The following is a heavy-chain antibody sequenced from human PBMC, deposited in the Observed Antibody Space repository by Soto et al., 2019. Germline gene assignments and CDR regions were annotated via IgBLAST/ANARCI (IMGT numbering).Heavy chain of an antibody. Sequence: QVQLVESGGGVVQPGRSLRLSCAAAGFTFSTYGIHWVRQAPGKGLEWVAVRWYDGSNNYYAESVKGRFTISRDNAKNTLYMQINSLRAEDTAVYYCARGIRDYYGMEVWGQGTTVTVSS. CDR3: ARGIRDYYGMEV. J-gene: IGHJ6*02. D-gene: IGHD5-18*01. CDR2: RWYDGSNN. V-gene: IGHV3-33*01. CDR1: GFTFSTYG.